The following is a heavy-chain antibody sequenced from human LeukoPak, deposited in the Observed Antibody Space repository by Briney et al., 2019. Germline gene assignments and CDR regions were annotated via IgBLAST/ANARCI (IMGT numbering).Heavy chain of an antibody. CDR2: IWYDGSNK. CDR1: GFNFNDFG. D-gene: IGHD2-2*01. V-gene: IGHV3-33*01. Sequence: GRSLRLSCAASGFNFNDFGMHWVRQAPGKGLEWVAFIWYDGSNKYYADSVKGRFTISRDNSKNTLYLQVNSLRAEDTAVYYCARMRGELVVPDAIFDGMGVWGQGTTVTVSS. CDR3: ARMRGELVVPDAIFDGMGV. J-gene: IGHJ6*02.